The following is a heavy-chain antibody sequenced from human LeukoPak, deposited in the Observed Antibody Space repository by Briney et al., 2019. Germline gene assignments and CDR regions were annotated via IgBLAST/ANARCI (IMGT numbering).Heavy chain of an antibody. J-gene: IGHJ6*03. CDR1: GGSTSSSSYY. CDR3: ARLKGTVRRYYMDV. D-gene: IGHD3-10*01. Sequence: SETLSLTCTVSGGSTSSSSYYWSWTRQPAGKGLEWIGRIYASGSTNYNPSLKSRVTISVDTSKNQFSLKLSSVTAADTAVYYCARLKGTVRRYYMDVWGKGTTVTISS. CDR2: IYASGST. V-gene: IGHV4-61*02.